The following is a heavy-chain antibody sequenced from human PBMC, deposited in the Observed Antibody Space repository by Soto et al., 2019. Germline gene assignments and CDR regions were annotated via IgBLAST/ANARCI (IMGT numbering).Heavy chain of an antibody. CDR1: GGSINTFY. D-gene: IGHD1-26*01. V-gene: IGHV4-4*07. CDR2: IFSSGST. CDR3: ASTTLRGSYRPLDY. J-gene: IGHJ4*02. Sequence: SSETLSLTCTVSGGSINTFYWSWVRQPAGKGLEWIGRIFSSGSTNYNPSLKRRVTMSVDTSKTQFSLKLSSVTAADPAVYYCASTTLRGSYRPLDYWGQGTLVTVS.